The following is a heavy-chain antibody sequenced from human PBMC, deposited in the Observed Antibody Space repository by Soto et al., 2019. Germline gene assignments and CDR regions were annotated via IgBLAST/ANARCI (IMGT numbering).Heavy chain of an antibody. CDR3: ARVGTDYGSGSPYYSDY. Sequence: SGGSLRLSCAASGFNFSQYSMSWVRQAPGKGLEWVSAITDSGSGTHYADSVKGRFTISRDNSKNTLYLQLNSLRAEDTAVYYCARVGTDYGSGSPYYSDYWGQGSLVTVSS. J-gene: IGHJ4*02. CDR2: ITDSGSGT. D-gene: IGHD3-10*01. CDR1: GFNFSQYS. V-gene: IGHV3-23*01.